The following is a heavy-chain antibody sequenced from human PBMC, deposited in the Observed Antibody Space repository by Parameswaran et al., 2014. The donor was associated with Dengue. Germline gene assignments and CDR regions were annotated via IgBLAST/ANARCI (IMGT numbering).Heavy chain of an antibody. J-gene: IGHJ4*02. Sequence: RWIRQPPGKGLEWIGEINHSGSTNYNPSLKSRVTISVDTSKNQFSLKLSSVTAADTAVYYCARGGYCGGDCYSNWGQGTLVTVSS. D-gene: IGHD2-21*02. CDR3: ARGGYCGGDCYSN. V-gene: IGHV4-34*01. CDR2: INHSGST.